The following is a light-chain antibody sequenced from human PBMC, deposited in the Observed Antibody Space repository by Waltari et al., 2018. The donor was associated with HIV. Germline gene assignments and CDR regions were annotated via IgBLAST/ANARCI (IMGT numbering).Light chain of an antibody. J-gene: IGLJ3*02. Sequence: QSVLTQPASLSGSPGQSITISCAGSSSDIGGFNYVSWYRHHPGEAPKLIIYDVAKRPSGVSDRFSASKAGEAASLTISGLQAEDEALYYCSSYTITNTWVFGGGTTLTVL. CDR3: SSYTITNTWV. V-gene: IGLV2-14*03. CDR1: SSDIGGFNY. CDR2: DVA.